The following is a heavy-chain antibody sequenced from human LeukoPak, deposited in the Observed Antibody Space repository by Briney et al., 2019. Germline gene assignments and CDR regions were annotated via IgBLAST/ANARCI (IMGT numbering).Heavy chain of an antibody. CDR2: INHSGST. D-gene: IGHD2-15*01. V-gene: IGHV4-34*01. Sequence: PSETLSLTCAVYGGSFSGYYWSWIRQPPGKGLEWIGEINHSGSTNYNPSLKSRVTISVDTSKNQFSLKLSSVTAADTAVYYCAREVKGPECGGSSCHSSGFDYWGQGTLVTVSS. CDR1: GGSFSGYY. J-gene: IGHJ4*02. CDR3: AREVKGPECGGSSCHSSGFDY.